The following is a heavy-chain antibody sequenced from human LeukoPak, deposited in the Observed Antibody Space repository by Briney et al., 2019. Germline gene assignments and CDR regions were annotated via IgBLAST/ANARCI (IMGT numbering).Heavy chain of an antibody. V-gene: IGHV4-39*05. J-gene: IGHJ4*02. CDR1: GGSISSSSYY. CDR2: IFYSGST. D-gene: IGHD6-13*01. Sequence: SETPSLTCTVSGGSISSSSYYWGWIRQPPGKGLEWVGSIFYSGSTYYNSSLKSRLTISVDTPKNQFSLNLSSVTAADTAVYYCANIIAEAATTWGYWGQGTLVTVSS. CDR3: ANIIAEAATTWGY.